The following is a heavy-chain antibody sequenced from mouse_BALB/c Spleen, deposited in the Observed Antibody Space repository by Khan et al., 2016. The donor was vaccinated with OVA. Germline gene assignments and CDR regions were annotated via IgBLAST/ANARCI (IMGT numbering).Heavy chain of an antibody. V-gene: IGHV3-2*02. CDR1: GYSITSEYT. CDR2: ISYSGNT. Sequence: EVQLVETGPGLVKPSQSLSLTCTVTGYSITSEYTWNWIRQFPGSKLEWMGFISYSGNTRYNPSLKSRNSITRDTSKNQFFLRLNSVTSEDTATYYCARKDYYDYDPFPYWGQGTLVTVSA. D-gene: IGHD2-4*01. CDR3: ARKDYYDYDPFPY. J-gene: IGHJ3*01.